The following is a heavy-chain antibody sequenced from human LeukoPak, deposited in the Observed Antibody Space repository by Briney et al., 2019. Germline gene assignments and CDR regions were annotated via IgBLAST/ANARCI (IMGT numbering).Heavy chain of an antibody. V-gene: IGHV3-7*01. CDR2: IKQDGSEK. CDR1: GFTFSSYW. CDR3: ARDRGFGEVYFDY. Sequence: GGSLRLSCAASGFTFSSYWMSWVRQAAGKGLEWEANIKQDGSEKYYVDSVKGRFTISRDNAKNSLYLQMNSLRAEDTAVYSCARDRGFGEVYFDYWGQGTLVTVSS. J-gene: IGHJ4*02. D-gene: IGHD3-10*01.